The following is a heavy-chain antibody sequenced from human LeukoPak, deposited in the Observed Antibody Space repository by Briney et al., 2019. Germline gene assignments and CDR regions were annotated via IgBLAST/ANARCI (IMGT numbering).Heavy chain of an antibody. J-gene: IGHJ4*02. D-gene: IGHD3-22*01. Sequence: GGSLRLSCAASGFTFSSHWMTWVRQAPGKGLEWVANIKEDGSRKNYVDSVKGRFTISRDNAKNSLYLQMSSLRAEDTAVYYCASQGGSSGYPDYWGQGTLVTVSS. V-gene: IGHV3-7*01. CDR2: IKEDGSRK. CDR3: ASQGGSSGYPDY. CDR1: GFTFSSHW.